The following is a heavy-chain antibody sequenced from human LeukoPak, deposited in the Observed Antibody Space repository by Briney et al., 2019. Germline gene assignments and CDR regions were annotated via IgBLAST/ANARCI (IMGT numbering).Heavy chain of an antibody. CDR1: GGSISSGSYY. V-gene: IGHV4-61*02. J-gene: IGHJ4*02. D-gene: IGHD3-10*01. Sequence: SGTLSLTCTVSGGSISSGSYYWSWIRQPAGKGLEWIGRIYTSGSTNYNPSLKSRVTISVDTSKNQFSLKLSSVTAADTAVYYCARGDYYGSGSHFDYWGQGTLVTVSS. CDR2: IYTSGST. CDR3: ARGDYYGSGSHFDY.